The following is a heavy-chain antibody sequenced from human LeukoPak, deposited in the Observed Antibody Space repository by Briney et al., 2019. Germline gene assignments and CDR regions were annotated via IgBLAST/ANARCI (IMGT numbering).Heavy chain of an antibody. J-gene: IGHJ4*02. CDR3: ARLKTSYGLDY. V-gene: IGHV4-59*01. D-gene: IGHD5-18*01. Sequence: PGGSLRLSCAASGFTFSNAWMSWVRQAPGKGLEWIGSIYYSGSTNYNPSLKSRVTISVDTSKNQFSLKLSSVTAADTAVYYCARLKTSYGLDYWGQGTLVTVSS. CDR1: GFTFSNAW. CDR2: IYYSGST.